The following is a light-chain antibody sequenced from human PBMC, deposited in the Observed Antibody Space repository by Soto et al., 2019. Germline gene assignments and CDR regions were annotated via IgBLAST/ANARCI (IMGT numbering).Light chain of an antibody. V-gene: IGKV3-20*01. Sequence: EIVLTQSPGTLSLSPGERATLPCRASQSVGSYLAWYQQRPGQAPRLLISGASTRATGIPDRFSGSGSGTDCTITISRLEPEDFAVYYCQQYGSSPYTFGQGTNLELK. CDR3: QQYGSSPYT. CDR1: QSVGSY. CDR2: GAS. J-gene: IGKJ2*01.